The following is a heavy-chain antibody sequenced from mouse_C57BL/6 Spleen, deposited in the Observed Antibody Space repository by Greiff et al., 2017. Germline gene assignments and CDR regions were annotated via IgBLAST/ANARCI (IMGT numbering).Heavy chain of an antibody. J-gene: IGHJ4*01. CDR1: GYTFTSYW. CDR2: INPSNGGT. V-gene: IGHV1-53*01. Sequence: QVQLQQPGTELVKPGASVKLSCKASGYTFTSYWMHWVKPRPGQGLEWIGNINPSNGGTNYNEKFKSKATLTVDKSSSTAYMQLSSLTSEDSAVYYCARGLYYGSSYDAMDYWGQGTSVTVSS. D-gene: IGHD1-1*01. CDR3: ARGLYYGSSYDAMDY.